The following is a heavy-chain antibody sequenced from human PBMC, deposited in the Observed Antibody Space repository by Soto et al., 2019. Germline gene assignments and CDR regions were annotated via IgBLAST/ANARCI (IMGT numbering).Heavy chain of an antibody. J-gene: IGHJ4*02. CDR3: ARRDITGTTFHY. D-gene: IGHD1-7*01. V-gene: IGHV1-69*01. CDR2: IIPIFATS. Sequence: QVPLVQSGAEVKQPGSSVKVSCKASGDTFRSYAFSWVRQAPGQGLEWMGGIIPIFATSNYAQKFQGRVTITADESASTAYMELSSLRSEDTAVYFCARRDITGTTFHYWGQGTLVTVSS. CDR1: GDTFRSYA.